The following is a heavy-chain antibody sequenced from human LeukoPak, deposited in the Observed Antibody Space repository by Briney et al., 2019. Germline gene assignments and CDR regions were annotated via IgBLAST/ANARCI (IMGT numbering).Heavy chain of an antibody. CDR2: FYTSGST. D-gene: IGHD3-22*01. Sequence: SETLSLTCTGSGGAISRYYWSWILQPAGKGLEWIGRFYTSGSTNYNPSLKSRVTMSVDTSKNQFSLKLSSVTAADTAVYYCARDDGTGYPAFWGQGTLVTVSS. CDR3: ARDDGTGYPAF. V-gene: IGHV4-4*07. J-gene: IGHJ4*02. CDR1: GGAISRYY.